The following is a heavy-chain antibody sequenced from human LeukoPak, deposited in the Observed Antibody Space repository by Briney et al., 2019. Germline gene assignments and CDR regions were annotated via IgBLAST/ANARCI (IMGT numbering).Heavy chain of an antibody. CDR3: ARQVLSIAAAGRIDY. J-gene: IGHJ4*02. CDR1: GYSNSSGYY. V-gene: IGHV4-38-2*01. Sequence: SETLSLTCAVSGYSNSSGYYWGWIRQPPGKGLEWIGSIYHSGSTYYNPSLKSRVTISVDTSKNQFSLKLSSVTAADTAVYYCARQVLSIAAAGRIDYWGQGTLVTVSS. CDR2: IYHSGST. D-gene: IGHD6-13*01.